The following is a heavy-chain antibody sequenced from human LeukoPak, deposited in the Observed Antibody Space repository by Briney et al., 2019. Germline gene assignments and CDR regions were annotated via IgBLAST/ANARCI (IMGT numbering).Heavy chain of an antibody. D-gene: IGHD6-13*01. CDR1: GGSISSGSYY. Sequence: TSETLSLTCTVSGGSISSGSYYWSWIRQPAGKGLEWIGRIYTSGSTNYNPSLKSRVTISVDTSKNQFSLKLSSVTAADTAVYYCARVKQMGLNYYYYMDVWGKGTTVTVSS. CDR2: IYTSGST. V-gene: IGHV4-61*02. J-gene: IGHJ6*03. CDR3: ARVKQMGLNYYYYMDV.